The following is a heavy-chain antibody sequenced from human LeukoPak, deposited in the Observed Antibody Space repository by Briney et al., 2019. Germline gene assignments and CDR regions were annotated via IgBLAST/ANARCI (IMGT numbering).Heavy chain of an antibody. D-gene: IGHD5-18*01. CDR2: INPNSGGT. Sequence: ASVKVSCKASGYTFTTYGISWVRQAPGQGLEWMAWINPNSGGTNYAQKFQGRVTMTRDTSISTAHMELSRLRSDDTAVYYCARSYSYGWDYYYYYMDVWGKGTTVTVSS. CDR1: GYTFTTYG. CDR3: ARSYSYGWDYYYYYMDV. J-gene: IGHJ6*03. V-gene: IGHV1-2*02.